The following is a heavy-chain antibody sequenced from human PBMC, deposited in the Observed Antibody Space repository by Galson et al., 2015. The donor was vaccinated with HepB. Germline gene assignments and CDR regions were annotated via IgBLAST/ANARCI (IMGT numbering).Heavy chain of an antibody. Sequence: SLRLSCAVSGFTFSDYYMSWIRQAPGKGLEWVSYISSSGSTVYYADSVKGRFTISRDNAKNSLYLQMNSLRAEDTALYYCAKDLDYFEFYSSREWGHYGMDVWGQGTTVTVSS. CDR2: ISSSGSTV. D-gene: IGHD1-26*01. J-gene: IGHJ6*02. CDR1: GFTFSDYY. V-gene: IGHV3-11*01. CDR3: AKDLDYFEFYSSREWGHYGMDV.